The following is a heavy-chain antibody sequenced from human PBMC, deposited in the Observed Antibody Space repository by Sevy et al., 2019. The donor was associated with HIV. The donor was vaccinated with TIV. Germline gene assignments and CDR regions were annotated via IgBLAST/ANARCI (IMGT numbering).Heavy chain of an antibody. V-gene: IGHV3-21*01. CDR3: ARDRCTITSCHEGNWFDP. D-gene: IGHD2-2*01. CDR1: GFTFSSYS. CDR2: ISGLSNYI. J-gene: IGHJ5*02. Sequence: GGSLRLSCAASGFTFSSYSMNWVRQAPGKGLEWVSSISGLSNYIYYADSVKGRFTISRDNAKNSLYLQMNSLRAEDTAVYYCARDRCTITSCHEGNWFDPWAQGTLVTVSS.